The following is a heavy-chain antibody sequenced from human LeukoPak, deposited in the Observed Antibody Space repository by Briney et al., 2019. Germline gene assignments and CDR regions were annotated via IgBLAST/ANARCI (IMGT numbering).Heavy chain of an antibody. V-gene: IGHV3-33*06. CDR3: AKDSPGGDLLDY. CDR2: IWYDGSNK. D-gene: IGHD1-26*01. CDR1: GFTFSSYG. J-gene: IGHJ4*02. Sequence: GGSLRLSCAASGFTFSSYGMHWVRQAPGKGLEWVAVIWYDGSNKYYADSVKGRFTISRDNSKNTLYLQMNGLRAEGTAVYFCAKDSPGGDLLDYWGQGTPVTGSS.